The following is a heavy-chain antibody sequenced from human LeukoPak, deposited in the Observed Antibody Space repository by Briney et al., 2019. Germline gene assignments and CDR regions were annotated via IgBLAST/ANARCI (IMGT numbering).Heavy chain of an antibody. CDR3: ARDRIKRSLVGASFYYYYMDV. CDR1: GYTSTGYY. Sequence: ASVKVSCKASGYTSTGYYMHWVRQPPGQGLEWMGWINPNSGCTNYSKKFQGRVTMTQETSISTAYMELSRLRSDDTAVYYCARDRIKRSLVGASFYYYYMDVWGKGTTVTVSS. J-gene: IGHJ6*03. V-gene: IGHV1-2*02. CDR2: INPNSGCT. D-gene: IGHD1-26*01.